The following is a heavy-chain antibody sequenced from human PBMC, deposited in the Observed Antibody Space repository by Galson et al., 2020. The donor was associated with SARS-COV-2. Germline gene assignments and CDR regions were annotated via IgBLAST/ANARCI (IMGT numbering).Heavy chain of an antibody. D-gene: IGHD2-15*01. V-gene: IGHV3-21*01. J-gene: IGHJ6*02. Sequence: SCAASGFTFSSFTMDWVRQAPGKGLEWVSSISSGSSYIYYADSVKGRFTISRDNAKNSLYLQMNSLRAEDTAVYYCARGFCSGGSCYSLDGMDVWGQWTTVTVS. CDR3: ARGFCSGGSCYSLDGMDV. CDR1: GFTFSSFT. CDR2: ISSGSSYI.